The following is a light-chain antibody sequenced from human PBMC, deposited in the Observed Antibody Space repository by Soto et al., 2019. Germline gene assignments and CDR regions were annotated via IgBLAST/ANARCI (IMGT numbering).Light chain of an antibody. Sequence: EIVLTQSPGTLSLSPGERATLSCRASQSVSNNYLAWYQQKPGQAPRLLIYGASSRATGIPDRFSGSGSGTDFTLTISRLEPEDFAVYSCQQYGSSPQTFGQGTKVDIK. CDR1: QSVSNNY. CDR2: GAS. J-gene: IGKJ1*01. V-gene: IGKV3-20*01. CDR3: QQYGSSPQT.